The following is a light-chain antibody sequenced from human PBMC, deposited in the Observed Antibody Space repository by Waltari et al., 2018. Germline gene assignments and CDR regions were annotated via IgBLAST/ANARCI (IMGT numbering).Light chain of an antibody. Sequence: QSVLTQPPSVSAAPGQKVTISCSGGSSHIGEIYLSWYQQLPGTAPKLLIYENNKRPSGIPDRFSGSKSGTSATLGITGLQTGDEADYYCGTWDNVLTTWVFGGGTTLTVL. CDR3: GTWDNVLTTWV. CDR1: SSHIGEIY. CDR2: ENN. J-gene: IGLJ3*02. V-gene: IGLV1-51*02.